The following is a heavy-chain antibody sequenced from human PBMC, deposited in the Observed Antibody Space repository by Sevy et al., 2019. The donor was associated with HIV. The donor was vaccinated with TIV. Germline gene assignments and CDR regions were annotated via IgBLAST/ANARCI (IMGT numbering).Heavy chain of an antibody. CDR2: ISSSSSTI. J-gene: IGHJ4*02. CDR3: ARDLSSGWYGVGDY. D-gene: IGHD6-19*01. CDR1: GFIFSSYG. Sequence: GESLKISCAASGFIFSSYGMNWVRQAPGKGLEWISFISSSSSTIYYADSVKGRFTISRDNAKNSLYLQMNSLSAEDTAVYYCARDLSSGWYGVGDYWCQGTLVTVSS. V-gene: IGHV3-48*01.